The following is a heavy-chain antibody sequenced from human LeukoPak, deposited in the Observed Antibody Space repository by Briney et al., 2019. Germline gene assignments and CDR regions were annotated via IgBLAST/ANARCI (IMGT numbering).Heavy chain of an antibody. D-gene: IGHD2-15*01. CDR2: ISYDGSNK. V-gene: IGHV3-30-3*01. CDR3: ASASHCSGGSCSDY. Sequence: QPGRSLRLSCAASGFTFSSYAMHWVRQAPGKGLEWVAVISYDGSNKYYADSVKGRFTISRDNSKNTLYLQMNSLRAEDTAVYYCASASHCSGGSCSDYWGQGTLVTVSS. CDR1: GFTFSSYA. J-gene: IGHJ4*02.